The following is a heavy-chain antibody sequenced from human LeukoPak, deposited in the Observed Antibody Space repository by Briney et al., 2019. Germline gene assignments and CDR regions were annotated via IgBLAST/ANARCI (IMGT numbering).Heavy chain of an antibody. CDR3: ARGRVDDFWSGLFDY. V-gene: IGHV4-34*01. CDR1: GGSISSYY. CDR2: INHSGST. Sequence: SETLSLTCTVSGGSISSYYWSWIRQPPGKGLEWIGEINHSGSTNYNPSLKSRVTISVDTSKNQFSLKLSSVTAADTAVYYCARGRVDDFWSGLFDYWGQGTLVTVSS. D-gene: IGHD3-3*01. J-gene: IGHJ4*02.